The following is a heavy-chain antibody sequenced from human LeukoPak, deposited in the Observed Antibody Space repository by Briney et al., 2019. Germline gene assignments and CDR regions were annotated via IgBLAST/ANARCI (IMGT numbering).Heavy chain of an antibody. V-gene: IGHV4-59*08. CDR2: IYYSGST. CDR1: GGSISSYY. Sequence: PSETLSLTCTVSGGSISSYYWSWIRQPPGKGLEWIGYIYYSGSTNYNPSLKSRVTISVDTSKNQFSLKLSSVTAADTAVHYCASLQLVRGVIYYGMDVWGQGTTVTVSS. CDR3: ASLQLVRGVIYYGMDV. J-gene: IGHJ6*02. D-gene: IGHD3-10*01.